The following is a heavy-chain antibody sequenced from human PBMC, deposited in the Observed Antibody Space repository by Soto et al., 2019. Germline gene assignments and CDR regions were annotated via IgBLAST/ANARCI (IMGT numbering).Heavy chain of an antibody. CDR2: ISYDGRIK. Sequence: GGSLRLSCAASGFTCRSYAMHYVRQAPGKGLVWVALISYDGRIKYYADSVRGRFSISRDNSKNTLYLHRNSLRTQDTAVYYCARDPAPVAGTSCPGYWGKGTLVTVSS. D-gene: IGHD6-19*01. J-gene: IGHJ4*02. CDR3: ARDPAPVAGTSCPGY. CDR1: GFTCRSYA. V-gene: IGHV3-30*04.